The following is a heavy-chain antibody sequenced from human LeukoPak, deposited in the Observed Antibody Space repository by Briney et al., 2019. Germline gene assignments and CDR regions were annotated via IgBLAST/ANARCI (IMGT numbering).Heavy chain of an antibody. V-gene: IGHV1-69*13. CDR1: VGTFSSYA. Sequence: SVKVSCKASVGTFSSYAISWVGQTPGQGLEWMGGIIPIFGTANYAQKFQGRVTITADESTSTAYMELSSLRSEDTAVYYCARHGRCMVRGVCNDYWGQGTLVTVSS. CDR2: IIPIFGTA. D-gene: IGHD3-10*01. J-gene: IGHJ4*02. CDR3: ARHGRCMVRGVCNDY.